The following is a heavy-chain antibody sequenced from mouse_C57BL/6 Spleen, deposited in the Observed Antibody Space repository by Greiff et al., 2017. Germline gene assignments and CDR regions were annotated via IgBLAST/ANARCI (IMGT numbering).Heavy chain of an antibody. CDR2: IHPNSGST. Sequence: QVQLQQSGAELVKPGASVKLSCKASRYTFTSYWLHWVKQRPGQGLEWIGMIHPNSGSTNYNEKFKSKATLTVDKSSSTAYMQLSSLTSEDSAVYYCAREGITTVVATDYWGQGTTLTVSS. V-gene: IGHV1-64*01. J-gene: IGHJ2*01. CDR3: AREGITTVVATDY. CDR1: RYTFTSYW. D-gene: IGHD1-1*01.